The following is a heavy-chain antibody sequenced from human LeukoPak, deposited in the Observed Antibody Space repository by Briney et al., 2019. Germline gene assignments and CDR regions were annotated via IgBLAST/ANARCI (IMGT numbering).Heavy chain of an antibody. Sequence: SETLSLTCTVSGGSISSGGYYWSWIRQPAGKGLEWIGRIYTSGSTNYNPSLKSRVTMSVDTSKNQFSLKLSSVTAADTAVYYCARDRGYYYDSSGYFWYFDLWGRGTLVTVSS. CDR2: IYTSGST. V-gene: IGHV4-61*02. CDR3: ARDRGYYYDSSGYFWYFDL. J-gene: IGHJ2*01. D-gene: IGHD3-22*01. CDR1: GGSISSGGYY.